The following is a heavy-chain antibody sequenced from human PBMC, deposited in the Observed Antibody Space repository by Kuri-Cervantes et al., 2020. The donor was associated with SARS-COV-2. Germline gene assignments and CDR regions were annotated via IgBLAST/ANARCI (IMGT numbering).Heavy chain of an antibody. Sequence: SGPTLVKPTQTLTLTCTFSGFSLSTSGMCVSWIRQPPGKALEWLARIDWDDDKYYSTFLKTRLTISKDTSKNQVVLTMTNMDPVDTATYYCARTSTQYYYDSSGNYEFDYWGQGTLVTVSS. CDR3: ARTSTQYYYDSSGNYEFDY. CDR1: GFSLSTSGMC. J-gene: IGHJ4*02. D-gene: IGHD3-22*01. CDR2: IDWDDDK. V-gene: IGHV2-70*11.